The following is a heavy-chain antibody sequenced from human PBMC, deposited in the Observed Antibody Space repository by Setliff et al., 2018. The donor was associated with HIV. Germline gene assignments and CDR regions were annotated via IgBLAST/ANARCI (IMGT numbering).Heavy chain of an antibody. J-gene: IGHJ6*02. CDR2: ISAYNGNT. D-gene: IGHD1-26*01. Sequence: ASVKVSCKASGYTFTSYGISWVRQAPGQGLEWMGWISAYNGNTNYAQKLQGRVTMTEDTSTDTAYMELSSLSFEDTAVYYCATTGPYSGSLYGMDVWGQGTTVTVSS. CDR3: ATTGPYSGSLYGMDV. CDR1: GYTFTSYG. V-gene: IGHV1-18*01.